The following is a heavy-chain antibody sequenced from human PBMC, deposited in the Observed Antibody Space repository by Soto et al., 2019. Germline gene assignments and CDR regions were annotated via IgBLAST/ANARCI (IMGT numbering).Heavy chain of an antibody. Sequence: QVQLVQSGAEVKKPGSSVKVSCKASGGTFSNYPISWVRQAPGQELEWMGGIIPIFGTVNYAQKFQGRVTTIADESTSTAYMELSSLRSEDAAVYYCARGNHRWLQLWYFDLWGRGTLVTVSS. D-gene: IGHD5-12*01. J-gene: IGHJ2*01. CDR3: ARGNHRWLQLWYFDL. CDR1: GGTFSNYP. CDR2: IIPIFGTV. V-gene: IGHV1-69*12.